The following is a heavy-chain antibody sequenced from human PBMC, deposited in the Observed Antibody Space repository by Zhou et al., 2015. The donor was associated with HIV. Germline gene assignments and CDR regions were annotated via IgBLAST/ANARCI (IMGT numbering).Heavy chain of an antibody. CDR3: ARGSQWLAFNL. V-gene: IGHV3-11*01. Sequence: QVHLVESGGGLVKPGGSLRLSCTASEFSISNSYMAWIRQAPGKGLEWIAYISSSSNTTHYADSVKGRFTISRDNAKNSMFLQMNGLGADDTALYYCARGSQWLAFNLWGPGTLVSVSS. CDR2: ISSSSNTT. J-gene: IGHJ4*03. CDR1: EFSISNSY. D-gene: IGHD6-19*01.